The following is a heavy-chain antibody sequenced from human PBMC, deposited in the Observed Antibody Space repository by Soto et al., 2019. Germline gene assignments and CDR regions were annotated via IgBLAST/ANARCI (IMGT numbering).Heavy chain of an antibody. CDR1: GYTLTELS. V-gene: IGHV1-24*01. CDR3: ATGLVVWSGLDAFDI. D-gene: IGHD3-3*01. CDR2: FDPEDGET. Sequence: ASVKVSCKVSGYTLTELSMHWVRQAPGKGLEWMGGFDPEDGETIYAQKFQGRVTMTEDTSTDTAYMELSSLRSEDTAVYYCATGLVVWSGLDAFDIWGQGTMVTVSS. J-gene: IGHJ3*02.